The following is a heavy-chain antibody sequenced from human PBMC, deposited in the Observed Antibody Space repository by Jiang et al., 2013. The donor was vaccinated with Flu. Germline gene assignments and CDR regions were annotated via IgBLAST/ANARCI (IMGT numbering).Heavy chain of an antibody. V-gene: IGHV4-34*01. CDR3: AREGRHTGRLDY. J-gene: IGHJ4*02. D-gene: IGHD1-14*01. CDR2: YNHSGST. Sequence: LLKPSETLSLTCAVYGGSFSGYYWSWIRQPPGKGRGVDWGKYNHSGSTNYNPSLKNRVTISVDTSKNQFSLKLSSVTAADTAVYYCAREGRHTGRLDYWGQGTLVTVSS. CDR1: GGSFSGYY.